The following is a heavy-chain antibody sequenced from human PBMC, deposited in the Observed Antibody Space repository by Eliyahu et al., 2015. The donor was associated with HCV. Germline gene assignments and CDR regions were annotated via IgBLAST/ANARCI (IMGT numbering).Heavy chain of an antibody. V-gene: IGHV3-15*01. D-gene: IGHD6-13*01. CDR2: IKSKTDGGTT. CDR1: GFTFSNAW. Sequence: EVQLVESGGGLVKPGGSLRLSCAASGFTFSNAWMSWVRQAPGKGLEWVGRIKSKTDGGTTDYAAPVKGRFTISRDDSKNTLYLQMNSLKTEDTAVYYCTPSSWYHWFDPWGQGTLVTVSS. CDR3: TPSSWYHWFDP. J-gene: IGHJ5*02.